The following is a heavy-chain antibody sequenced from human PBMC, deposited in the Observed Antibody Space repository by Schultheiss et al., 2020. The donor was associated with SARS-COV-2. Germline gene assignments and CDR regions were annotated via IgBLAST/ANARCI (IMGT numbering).Heavy chain of an antibody. CDR2: ISYDGSNK. D-gene: IGHD5-12*01. Sequence: GESLKISCAASGFTFSSYGMHWVRQAPGKGLEWVAVISYDGSNKYYADSVKGRFTISRDNSKNTLYLQMNSLRAEDTAVYYCARRNSGSILDFDYWGQGTLVTVSS. CDR1: GFTFSSYG. V-gene: IGHV3-30*03. CDR3: ARRNSGSILDFDY. J-gene: IGHJ4*02.